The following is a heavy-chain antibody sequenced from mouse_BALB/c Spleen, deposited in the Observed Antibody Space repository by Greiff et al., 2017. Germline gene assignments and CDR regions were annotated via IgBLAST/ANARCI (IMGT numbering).Heavy chain of an antibody. Sequence: VKLQQPGAELVKPGASVKLSCKASGYTFTSYWMHWVKQRPGQGLEWIGEINPSNGRTNYNEKFKSKATLTVDKSSSTAYMQLSSLTSEDSAVYYCANAPYFDYWGQGTTLTVSS. V-gene: IGHV1S81*02. CDR1: GYTFTSYW. CDR3: ANAPYFDY. J-gene: IGHJ2*01. CDR2: INPSNGRT.